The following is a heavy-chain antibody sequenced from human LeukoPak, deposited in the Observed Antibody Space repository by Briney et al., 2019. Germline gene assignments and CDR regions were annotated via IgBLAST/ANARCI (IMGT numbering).Heavy chain of an antibody. CDR1: GGSISSHY. V-gene: IGHV4-59*11. J-gene: IGHJ6*03. D-gene: IGHD2-15*01. Sequence: SPSETLSLTCTVSGGSISSHYRTWIRQSPVKGLEWIGDISNSGSTSYNPSLKSRVTISIDTSKNQFSLKLSSVTAADTAVYYCGRDALVGYFSYYYMDVWGKGTTVTVSS. CDR3: GRDALVGYFSYYYMDV. CDR2: ISNSGST.